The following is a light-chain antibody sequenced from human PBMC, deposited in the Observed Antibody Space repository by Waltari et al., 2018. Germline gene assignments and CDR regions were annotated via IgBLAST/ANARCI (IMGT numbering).Light chain of an antibody. J-gene: IGLJ3*02. CDR1: SSNIGKHA. Sequence: QSVLTQAPSESWTPGQRVTISCSGSSSNIGKHAVNWYQQVPGTAPKHLIYANDQRPSWVPDRFSGSKSGTSASLVISGLQAEDEADYYCAAWDDNLNGLFGGGTKLTVL. CDR3: AAWDDNLNGL. CDR2: AND. V-gene: IGLV1-44*01.